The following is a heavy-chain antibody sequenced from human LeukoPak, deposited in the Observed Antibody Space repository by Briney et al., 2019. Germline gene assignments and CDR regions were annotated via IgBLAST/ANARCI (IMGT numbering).Heavy chain of an antibody. CDR3: ARSFGTGISYSDYYYMDV. D-gene: IGHD6-13*01. Sequence: GGSLRLSCAASGFTFSTSGMSWVRQASGKGLQWVSGIINSGDTTHYADSVKGRFTVSRDNSKNTLYLQMNSLRAEDTAVYYCARSFGTGISYSDYYYMDVWGKGTTVTISS. V-gene: IGHV3-23*01. CDR1: GFTFSTSG. J-gene: IGHJ6*03. CDR2: IINSGDTT.